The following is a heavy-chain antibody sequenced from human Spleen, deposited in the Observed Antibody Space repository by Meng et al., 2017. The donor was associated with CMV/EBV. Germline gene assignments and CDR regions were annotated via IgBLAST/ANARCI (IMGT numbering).Heavy chain of an antibody. Sequence: SETLSLTCTVSGGSISSSSYYWGWIRQPPGKGLEWIGSIYYSGSTYYNPSLKSRVTISVDTSKNQFSLKLSSVTAADTAVYYCARRYSSSSYNWFDPWGQGTLVTVSS. J-gene: IGHJ5*02. CDR2: IYYSGST. CDR1: GGSISSSSYY. V-gene: IGHV4-39*07. CDR3: ARRYSSSSYNWFDP. D-gene: IGHD6-6*01.